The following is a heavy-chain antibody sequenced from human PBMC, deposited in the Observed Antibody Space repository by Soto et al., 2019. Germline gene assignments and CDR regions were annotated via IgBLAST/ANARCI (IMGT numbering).Heavy chain of an antibody. CDR1: GGTFSSYT. CDR3: ARGNHRWLQLWYFDL. V-gene: IGHV1-69*12. CDR2: IIPIFGTA. D-gene: IGHD5-12*01. Sequence: QVQLVQSGAEVKKPGSSVTVSSKASGGTFSSYTIRWVRQAPGQGLEWMGGIIPIFGTANYAQKFQGRVTITADESTTTAYTELSSLRSEDTAVYYCARGNHRWLQLWYFDLWGRGTLVTVSS. J-gene: IGHJ2*01.